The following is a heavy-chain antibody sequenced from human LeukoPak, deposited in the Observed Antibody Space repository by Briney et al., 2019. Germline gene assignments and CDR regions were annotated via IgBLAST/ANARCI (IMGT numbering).Heavy chain of an antibody. J-gene: IGHJ3*02. Sequence: GGSLRLSCAASGFTFSSCAMNWVRQAPGKGLEWVSYISSSGSTIYYADSVKGRFIISRDNSKNTLYLQMNSLRAEDTAVYYCANDGAYYDSSTDAFDIWGQGTMVTVSS. CDR2: ISSSGSTI. CDR3: ANDGAYYDSSTDAFDI. V-gene: IGHV3-23*01. D-gene: IGHD3-22*01. CDR1: GFTFSSCA.